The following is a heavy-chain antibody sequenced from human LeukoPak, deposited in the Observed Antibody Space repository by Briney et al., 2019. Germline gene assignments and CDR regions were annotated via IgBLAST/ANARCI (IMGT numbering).Heavy chain of an antibody. CDR3: ARDLSYYGSGRYTYYYGMDV. D-gene: IGHD3-10*01. J-gene: IGHJ6*02. V-gene: IGHV3-21*01. Sequence: GGSLRLSCAASGFTFSSYGMNWVRQAPGKGLEWVSSISSSSYIYYADSVKGRFTLSRDNAKNSLYPQMNSLRAEDTAVCYCARDLSYYGSGRYTYYYGMDVWGQGTTVTVSS. CDR1: GFTFSSYG. CDR2: ISSSSYI.